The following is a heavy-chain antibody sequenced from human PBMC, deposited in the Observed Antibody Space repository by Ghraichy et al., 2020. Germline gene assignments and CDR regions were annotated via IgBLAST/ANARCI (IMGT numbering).Heavy chain of an antibody. Sequence: SETLSLTCAVSGTSITNYYWSWIRQPAGKGLEWIGRISTSGTTNYNPSLKSRVTMSVDTSKDQFSLKLNSVSAADTAVYYCARVSGGSDDFFDYWGQGTLVTVSS. CDR2: ISTSGTT. CDR1: GTSITNYY. CDR3: ARVSGGSDDFFDY. J-gene: IGHJ4*02. D-gene: IGHD2-15*01. V-gene: IGHV4-4*07.